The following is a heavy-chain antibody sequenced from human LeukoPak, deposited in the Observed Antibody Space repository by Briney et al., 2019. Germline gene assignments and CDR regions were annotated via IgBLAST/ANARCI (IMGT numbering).Heavy chain of an antibody. CDR1: GYTFTHYG. Sequence: GGSLRLSCVISGYTFTHYGFHWVRQAPGKALEWVSFISYDGNNKYEDSVKGRFTISRDNSKSTLHLQMNGLRAEDTAVYYCARDPLDISRWTNAFDIWGQGTTVIVS. CDR2: ISYDGNNK. V-gene: IGHV3-30*03. D-gene: IGHD5-12*01. CDR3: ARDPLDISRWTNAFDI. J-gene: IGHJ3*02.